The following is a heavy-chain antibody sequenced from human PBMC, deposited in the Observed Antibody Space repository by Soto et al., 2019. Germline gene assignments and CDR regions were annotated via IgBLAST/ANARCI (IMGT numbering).Heavy chain of an antibody. CDR2: MNPNSGNT. Sequence: QVQLVQSGAEVKKPGASVKVSCKASGYTFTSYDINWVRQATGQRLEWMGWMNPNSGNTGYAQKFQGRVTMTRNTSISTAEMELSSLLSEDTAVYYCSRSPNTAMAMASDYWGQGTLVTVSS. CDR3: SRSPNTAMAMASDY. J-gene: IGHJ4*02. V-gene: IGHV1-8*01. CDR1: GYTFTSYD. D-gene: IGHD5-18*01.